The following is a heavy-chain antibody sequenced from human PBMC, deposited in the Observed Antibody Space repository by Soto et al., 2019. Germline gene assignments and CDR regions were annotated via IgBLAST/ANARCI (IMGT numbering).Heavy chain of an antibody. CDR3: ARVNVVVVAATREYYFDY. D-gene: IGHD2-15*01. V-gene: IGHV1-2*02. Sequence: QVQLVQSGAEVKKPGASVKVSCKASGYTFTGYYMHWVRQAPGQGLEWMGWINANSGGTNYAQKFKGRVTMTRDTSISTAYMELSRLRSDDTAVYYCARVNVVVVAATREYYFDYWGQGTLVTVSS. J-gene: IGHJ4*02. CDR1: GYTFTGYY. CDR2: INANSGGT.